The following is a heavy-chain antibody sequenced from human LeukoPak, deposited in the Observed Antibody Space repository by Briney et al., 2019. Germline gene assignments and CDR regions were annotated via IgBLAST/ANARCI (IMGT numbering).Heavy chain of an antibody. V-gene: IGHV4-61*02. D-gene: IGHD6-6*01. J-gene: IGHJ5*02. CDR2: SYTGRST. CDR1: GGSINSGSYY. Sequence: SETLSLTCTVSGGSINSGSYYWSWIRQPAGKGLEWVGRSYTGRSTNYNPSLQSRVTISVDTSKNKFSLKLTSVTSADTAVYYCARGIPYNTSWLNWFDPWGQGTLVTVSS. CDR3: ARGIPYNTSWLNWFDP.